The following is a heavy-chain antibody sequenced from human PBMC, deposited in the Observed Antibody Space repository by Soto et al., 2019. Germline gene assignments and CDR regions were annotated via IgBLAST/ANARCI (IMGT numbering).Heavy chain of an antibody. CDR2: IIPIFGTA. D-gene: IGHD3-3*01. CDR1: GGTFSSYA. CDR3: ARDQDYFWSGYYTGVGYYGIDV. Sequence: SVKVSCKASGGTFSSYAISWVRQAPGQGLEWMGGIIPIFGTANYAQKFQGRVTITADESTSTAYMELSSLRSEDTAVYYCARDQDYFWSGYYTGVGYYGIDVWGQGNTVTVSS. J-gene: IGHJ6*02. V-gene: IGHV1-69*13.